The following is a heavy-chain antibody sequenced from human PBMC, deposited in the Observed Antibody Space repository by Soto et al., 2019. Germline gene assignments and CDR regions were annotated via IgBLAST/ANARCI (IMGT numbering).Heavy chain of an antibody. D-gene: IGHD4-17*01. CDR1: GFTFDDYT. J-gene: IGHJ6*02. CDR3: AKGGVHRNHDYQTGMDV. V-gene: IGHV3-43*01. CDR2: ISWDGGST. Sequence: GGSLRLSCAASGFTFDDYTMHWVRQAPGKGLEWVSLISWDGGSTYYADSVKGRFTISRDNSKNSLYLQMNSLRTEDTALYYCAKGGVHRNHDYQTGMDVWGQGTKVTVYS.